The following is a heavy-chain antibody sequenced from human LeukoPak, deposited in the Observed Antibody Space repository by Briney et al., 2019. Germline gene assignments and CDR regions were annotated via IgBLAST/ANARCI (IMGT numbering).Heavy chain of an antibody. J-gene: IGHJ3*02. CDR1: GFTFSSYA. Sequence: QPGRSLRLSCAASGFTFSSYAMHWVRQAPGKGLEWVAVIWYDGTNKYYADSVKGRFTISRDNSENTLYLEMNSLRVEDTAVYYCAKDRYSSGWADAFDIWGQGTMVTVSS. CDR3: AKDRYSSGWADAFDI. CDR2: IWYDGTNK. V-gene: IGHV3-33*06. D-gene: IGHD6-19*01.